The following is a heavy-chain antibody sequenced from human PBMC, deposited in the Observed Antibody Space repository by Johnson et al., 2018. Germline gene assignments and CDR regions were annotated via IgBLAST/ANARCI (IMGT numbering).Heavy chain of an antibody. Sequence: QVQLVESGGGVVQPGTSLRLSCVASGFIFSSYDMHWVRQVPGKGLEWVSVISFDGKVTYSADSIKGRLPISRDNSKNTGYLQMDSLRGDDTAIFYCANGPLFGSDIAEFHHWGQGTLVTVSS. D-gene: IGHD3-10*01. V-gene: IGHV3-30*18. J-gene: IGHJ1*01. CDR2: ISFDGKVT. CDR3: ANGPLFGSDIAEFHH. CDR1: GFIFSSYD.